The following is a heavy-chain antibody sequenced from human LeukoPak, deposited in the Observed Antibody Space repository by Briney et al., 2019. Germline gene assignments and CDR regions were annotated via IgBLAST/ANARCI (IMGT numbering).Heavy chain of an antibody. CDR3: VRLRRNSDXSGFYYYYDY. CDR2: ISVSSNYI. J-gene: IGHJ4*02. Sequence: GGSLRLSCAASGYTFSSFSINWVRQAPGKGLEWVSSISVSSNYIYYSDSVRGRFSISRDDATDSLYLQMNSLRAEDTAVYYCVRLRRNSDXSGFYYYYDYWGQGTLVTVSS. CDR1: GYTFSSFS. V-gene: IGHV3-21*01. D-gene: IGHD3-22*01.